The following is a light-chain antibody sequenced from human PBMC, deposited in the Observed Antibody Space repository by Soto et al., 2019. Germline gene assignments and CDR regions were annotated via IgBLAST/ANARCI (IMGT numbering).Light chain of an antibody. CDR2: GAS. CDR3: QQYGSSPPT. Sequence: PGTLSLSPGERATLSCRASRSVSNNYVAWYQRKPGQAPRLLIYGASSRATDIPRRFSGSGSGTDFTLTITRLEPEDFAVYYCQQYGSSPPTFGQGTKVESK. V-gene: IGKV3-20*01. CDR1: RSVSNNY. J-gene: IGKJ1*01.